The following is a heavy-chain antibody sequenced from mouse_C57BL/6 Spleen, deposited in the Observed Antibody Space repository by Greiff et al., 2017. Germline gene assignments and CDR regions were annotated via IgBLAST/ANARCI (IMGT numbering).Heavy chain of an antibody. CDR3: ARYDYGSIAWFAY. J-gene: IGHJ3*01. D-gene: IGHD1-1*01. CDR2: IYPGSGST. V-gene: IGHV1-55*01. CDR1: GYTFTSYW. Sequence: QVQLQQPGAELVKPGASVKMSCKASGYTFTSYWITWVKQRPGQGLEWIGDIYPGSGSTNYNEKFKSKATLTVDTSSSTAYMRLSSLSSEDSAVYYCARYDYGSIAWFAYWGQGTLVTVSA.